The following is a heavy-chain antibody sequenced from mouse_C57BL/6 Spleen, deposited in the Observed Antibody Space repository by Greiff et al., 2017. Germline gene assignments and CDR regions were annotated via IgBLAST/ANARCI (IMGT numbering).Heavy chain of an antibody. V-gene: IGHV3-6*01. J-gene: IGHJ4*01. CDR1: GYSITSGYY. Sequence: ESGPGLVKPSQSLSLTCSVTGYSITSGYYWNWIRQFPGNKLEWMGYISYDGSNNYNPSLKNRISITRDTSKNQFFLKLNSVTTEDTATYYCAILYGSSSSYYAMDYWGQGTSVTVSS. D-gene: IGHD1-1*01. CDR2: ISYDGSN. CDR3: AILYGSSSSYYAMDY.